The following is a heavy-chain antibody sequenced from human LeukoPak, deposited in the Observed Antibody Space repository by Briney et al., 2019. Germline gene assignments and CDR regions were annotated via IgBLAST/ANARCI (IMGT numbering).Heavy chain of an antibody. CDR1: GFTFSSYA. V-gene: IGHV3-23*01. CDR2: ISGSGGSP. J-gene: IGHJ4*02. Sequence: GGSLRLSCAASGFTFSSYAMSWVRQAPGKGLEWVSAISGSGGSPYYADSVKGRFTISRDNSKNTLYLQMNSLRAEDTAVYYCAKGLSQIDSCWDYWGQGTLVTVSS. CDR3: AKGLSQIDSCWDY. D-gene: IGHD2-2*01.